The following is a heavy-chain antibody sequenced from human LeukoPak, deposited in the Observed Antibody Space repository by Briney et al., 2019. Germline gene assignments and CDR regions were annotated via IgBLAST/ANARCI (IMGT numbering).Heavy chain of an antibody. V-gene: IGHV3-7*01. CDR3: ARHFWGYFDF. J-gene: IGHJ4*02. CDR2: INQDGSEK. D-gene: IGHD7-27*01. CDR1: GFTFRSYW. Sequence: GGSLRLSCAASGFTFRSYWMTWVRQAPGKGLEWVANINQDGSEKSYVDSVKGRFTISRDNAKNSLYLEMNSLRAEDTAVYYCARHFWGYFDFWGQETLVTVSS.